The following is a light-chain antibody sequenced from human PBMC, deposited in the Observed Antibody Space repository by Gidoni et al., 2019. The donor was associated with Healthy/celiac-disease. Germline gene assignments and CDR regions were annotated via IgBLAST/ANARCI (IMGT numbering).Light chain of an antibody. CDR1: QSVSSY. J-gene: IGKJ4*01. V-gene: IGKV3-11*01. Sequence: ESVLTQSPATLSLSPGERATLSCRASQSVSSYLAWYQQKPGQAPRLLIYDASNRATGIPARFSGIWSGTDFTLTIRRLEPEDFAVYYCQQRSNWPLTFGGGTKVEIK. CDR3: QQRSNWPLT. CDR2: DAS.